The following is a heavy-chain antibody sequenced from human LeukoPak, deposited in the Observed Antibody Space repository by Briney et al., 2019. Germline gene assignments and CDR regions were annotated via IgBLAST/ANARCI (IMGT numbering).Heavy chain of an antibody. CDR1: DGSISSYY. CDR3: ARAEYTSPTRNWYLDL. CDR2: INYSGRT. J-gene: IGHJ2*01. Sequence: KPSETLSLTCSVSDGSISSYYWSWIRQPPGKGLEWIASINYSGRTNPNPSLKSRVTISMDMSNDQFSLNLISVTAAGTAVYFCARAEYTSPTRNWYLDLWGRGTLVTVSS. D-gene: IGHD6-6*01. V-gene: IGHV4-59*01.